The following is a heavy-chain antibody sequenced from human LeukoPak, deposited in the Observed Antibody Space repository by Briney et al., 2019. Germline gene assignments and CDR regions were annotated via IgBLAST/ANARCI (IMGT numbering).Heavy chain of an antibody. D-gene: IGHD5-18*01. CDR1: GFTFSSYG. CDR2: IWYGGSNK. V-gene: IGHV3-30*02. J-gene: IGHJ3*02. Sequence: GGSLRLSCAASGFTFSSYGMHWVRQAPGKGLEWVAVIWYGGSNKYYADSVKGRFTISRDNSKNTLYLQMNSLRAEDTAVYYCAKELDTAFDIWGQGTMVTVSS. CDR3: AKELDTAFDI.